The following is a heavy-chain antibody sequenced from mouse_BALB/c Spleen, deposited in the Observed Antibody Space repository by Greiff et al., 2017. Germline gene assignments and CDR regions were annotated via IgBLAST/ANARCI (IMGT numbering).Heavy chain of an antibody. D-gene: IGHD2-14*01. V-gene: IGHV1-14*01. CDR3: ARAYYRYDGSWFAY. Sequence: EVKLQESGPELVKPGASVKMSCKASGYTFTSYVMHWVKQKPGQGLEWIGYINPYNDGTKYNEKFKGKATLTSDKSSSTAYMELSSLTSEDSAVYYCARAYYRYDGSWFAYWGQGTLVTVSA. CDR1: GYTFTSYV. J-gene: IGHJ3*01. CDR2: INPYNDGT.